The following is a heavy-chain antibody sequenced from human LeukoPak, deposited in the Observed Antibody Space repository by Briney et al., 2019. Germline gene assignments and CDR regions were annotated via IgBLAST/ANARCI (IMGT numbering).Heavy chain of an antibody. CDR3: ARVPGFGYLRTFDI. V-gene: IGHV3-7*01. CDR2: IKQDGSEK. CDR1: GFTFDDYA. J-gene: IGHJ3*02. D-gene: IGHD2-2*03. Sequence: PGGSLRLSCAASGFTFDDYAMHWVRQAPGKGLEWVANIKQDGSEKYYVDSVKGRFTISRDNAKNSLYLQMNSLRAEDTAVYYCARVPGFGYLRTFDIWGQGTMVTVS.